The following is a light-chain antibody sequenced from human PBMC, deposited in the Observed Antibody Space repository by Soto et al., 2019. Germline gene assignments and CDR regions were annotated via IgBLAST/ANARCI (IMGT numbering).Light chain of an antibody. CDR2: GNS. J-gene: IGLJ1*01. Sequence: QSVLTQPPSVSGAPGQRATISCTGSSSNIGAGYDVHWYQQLPGTAPKLLIYGNSNRPSGVPDRFSGSKSGTSASLAITGLLAEYDAGYYCRSSDGRLSGYVFGTGTKVTVL. CDR3: RSSDGRLSGYV. V-gene: IGLV1-40*01. CDR1: SSNIGAGYD.